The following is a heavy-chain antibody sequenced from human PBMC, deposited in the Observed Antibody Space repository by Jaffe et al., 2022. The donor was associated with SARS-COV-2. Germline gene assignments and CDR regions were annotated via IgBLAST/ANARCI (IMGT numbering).Heavy chain of an antibody. D-gene: IGHD2-15*01. V-gene: IGHV4-39*01. CDR1: GGSISSSSYY. J-gene: IGHJ4*02. CDR3: ASNCSGGSCYSHFDY. Sequence: QLQLQESGPGLVKPSETLSLTCTVSGGSISSSSYYWGWIRQPPGKGLEWIGSIYYSGSTYYNPSLKSRVTISVDTSKNQFSLKLSSVTAADTAVYYCASNCSGGSCYSHFDYWGQGTLVTVSS. CDR2: IYYSGST.